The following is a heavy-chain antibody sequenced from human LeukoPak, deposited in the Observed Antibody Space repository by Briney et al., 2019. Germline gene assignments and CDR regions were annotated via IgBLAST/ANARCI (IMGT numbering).Heavy chain of an antibody. J-gene: IGHJ4*02. CDR1: GFTFSSYA. D-gene: IGHD3-22*01. CDR2: ISGSGGST. CDR3: AKDLGYYDSSGYYHY. Sequence: GGSLRPSCAASGFTFSSYAMSWVRQAPGKGLEWVSAISGSGGSTYYADSVKGRFTISRDNSKNTLYLQMNSLRAEDTAVYYCAKDLGYYDSSGYYHYWGQGTLVTVSS. V-gene: IGHV3-23*01.